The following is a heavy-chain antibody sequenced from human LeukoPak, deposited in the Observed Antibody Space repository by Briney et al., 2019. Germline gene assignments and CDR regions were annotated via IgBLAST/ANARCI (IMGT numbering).Heavy chain of an antibody. Sequence: PSETLSLTCTVSGGSISSYYWSWIRQPPGKGLEWIGYIYYSGSTNYNPSLKSRVTISVDTSKNQFSLKLSSVTAADTAVYYCARNLLTRGYYYMDVWGKGTTVTVSS. V-gene: IGHV4-59*12. J-gene: IGHJ6*03. D-gene: IGHD2-21*01. CDR3: ARNLLTRGYYYMDV. CDR2: IYYSGST. CDR1: GGSISSYY.